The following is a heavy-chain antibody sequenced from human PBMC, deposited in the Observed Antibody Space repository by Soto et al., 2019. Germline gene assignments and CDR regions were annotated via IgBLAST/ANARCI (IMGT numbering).Heavy chain of an antibody. CDR2: ISGSGGST. CDR3: AKAPGYDSSGYYYEDAFDI. V-gene: IGHV3-23*01. D-gene: IGHD3-22*01. CDR1: GFTFSSYA. J-gene: IGHJ3*02. Sequence: GGSLRLSCAASGFTFSSYAMSWVRQAPGKGLEWVSAISGSGGSTYYADSVKGRFTISRDNSKNTLYLQMNSLRAEDTAVYYCAKAPGYDSSGYYYEDAFDIWGQGTMVTVSS.